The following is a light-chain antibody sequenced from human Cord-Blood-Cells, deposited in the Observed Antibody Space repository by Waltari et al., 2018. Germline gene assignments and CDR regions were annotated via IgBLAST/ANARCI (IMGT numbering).Light chain of an antibody. J-gene: IGKJ4*01. V-gene: IGKV1-39*01. CDR1: QSISSY. CDR3: QQIYSTPLT. CDR2: AAS. Sequence: DIQMTQSPSSLSASVGDRVTITCRASQSISSYLNWYQQKPGKAPKLLIYAASSLQSGVPSRFSGRGSGTDFTLTISSLQPEDFATYDCQQIYSTPLTFGGGTKVEIK.